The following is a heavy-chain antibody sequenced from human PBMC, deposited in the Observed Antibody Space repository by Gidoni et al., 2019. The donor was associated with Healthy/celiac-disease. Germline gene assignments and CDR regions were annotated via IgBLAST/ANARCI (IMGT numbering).Heavy chain of an antibody. CDR1: ASTFTIYG. J-gene: IGHJ4*02. CDR3: ARGDGEGYDFWSGPYIDY. Sequence: HVQLVQSGAEVKKPVASVKVSCKASASTFTIYGISWVRQAPGQGLEGMGWISAYNGNTKYAKKLQGRVTMNTDTSTSTAYMELRSLRSDETAVYYCARGDGEGYDFWSGPYIDYWGQGTLVTVSS. CDR2: ISAYNGNT. D-gene: IGHD3-3*01. V-gene: IGHV1-18*01.